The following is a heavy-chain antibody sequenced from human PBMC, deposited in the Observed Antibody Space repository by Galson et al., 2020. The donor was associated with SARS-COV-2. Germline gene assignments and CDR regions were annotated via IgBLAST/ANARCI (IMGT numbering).Heavy chain of an antibody. CDR2: INSDGSTT. D-gene: IGHD3-3*01. V-gene: IGHV3-74*01. CDR3: ARDYDFWSGGFYYYYNIDV. J-gene: IGHJ6*03. Sequence: GESLKISCAASGFTFSSYWMHWVRQAPGKGLVWVSRINSDGSTTSYADSVKGRFTISRDNAKNTLYLQMNSLRAEDTAVYYCARDYDFWSGGFYYYYNIDVWGKGTTVTVSS. CDR1: GFTFSSYW.